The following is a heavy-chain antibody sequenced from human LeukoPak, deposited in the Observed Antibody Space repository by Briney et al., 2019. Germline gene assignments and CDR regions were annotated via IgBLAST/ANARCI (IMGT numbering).Heavy chain of an antibody. Sequence: GRSLRLSCAASGFTFDDYAMHWVRQAPGKGLESLSGISWNSGSIGYADSVKGRFTISRDNAKNSLYLQMNSLRAEDTALYYCAKGGVVVAAKDYYGMDVWGQGTTVTVSS. CDR1: GFTFDDYA. V-gene: IGHV3-9*01. D-gene: IGHD2-15*01. CDR2: ISWNSGSI. J-gene: IGHJ6*02. CDR3: AKGGVVVAAKDYYGMDV.